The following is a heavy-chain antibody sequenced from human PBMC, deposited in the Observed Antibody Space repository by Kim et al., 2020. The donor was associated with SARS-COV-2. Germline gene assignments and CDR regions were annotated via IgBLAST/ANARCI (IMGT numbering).Heavy chain of an antibody. CDR2: ISYTSGTI. CDR3: ARGALAAVRAFDI. CDR1: GFTLSTYN. D-gene: IGHD6-13*01. V-gene: IGHV3-48*02. J-gene: IGHJ3*02. Sequence: GGSLRLSCAASGFTLSTYNMNWVRQAPGKGLEWVSYISYTSGTIYYADSVRGRFTVSRDNAKNSLYLQMNSLRDEDTAVYYCARGALAAVRAFDIWGQGT.